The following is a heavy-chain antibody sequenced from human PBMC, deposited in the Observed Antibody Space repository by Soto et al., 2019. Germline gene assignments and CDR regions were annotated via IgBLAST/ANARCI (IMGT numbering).Heavy chain of an antibody. D-gene: IGHD2-15*01. CDR1: GFTFSSYW. J-gene: IGHJ4*02. CDR2: IKQDGSEK. Sequence: EVQLVESGGGLVQPGGSLRLSCAASGFTFSSYWMSWVRQAPGKGLEWVANIKQDGSEKYYVDSVKGRFTISRDNAKNSLYLQMNSLRAEETAVYYCASPTNPHSPRTDYWGQGTLVTVSS. CDR3: ASPTNPHSPRTDY. V-gene: IGHV3-7*03.